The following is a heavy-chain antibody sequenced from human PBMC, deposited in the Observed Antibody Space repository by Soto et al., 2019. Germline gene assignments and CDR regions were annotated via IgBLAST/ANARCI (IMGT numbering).Heavy chain of an antibody. CDR3: AREDTADYYGMDV. D-gene: IGHD5-18*01. V-gene: IGHV1-3*01. CDR2: INAGNGNT. J-gene: IGHJ6*02. Sequence: ASVKVSCKASGYTFTSYAMHWVRQAPGQRLEWMGWINAGNGNTKYSQKFQGRVTLTRDTSTSIVHMELSSLRSEDTAVYYCAREDTADYYGMDVWGQGTTVTV. CDR1: GYTFTSYA.